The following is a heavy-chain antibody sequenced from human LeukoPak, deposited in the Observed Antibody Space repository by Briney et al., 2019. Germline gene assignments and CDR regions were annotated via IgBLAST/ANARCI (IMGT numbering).Heavy chain of an antibody. CDR2: ISYDGSNK. CDR1: GFTFSSYG. V-gene: IGHV3-30*03. Sequence: GGSLRLSCAASGFTFSSYGMHWVRQAPGKGLEWVAVISYDGSNKYYADSVKGRFTISRDNSKNTLYLQMNSLRAEDTAVYYCARDSDYYGSGSYDPWGQGTLVTVSS. CDR3: ARDSDYYGSGSYDP. D-gene: IGHD3-10*01. J-gene: IGHJ5*02.